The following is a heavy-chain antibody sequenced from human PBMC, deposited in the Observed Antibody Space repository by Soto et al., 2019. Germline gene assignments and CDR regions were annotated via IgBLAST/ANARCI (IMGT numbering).Heavy chain of an antibody. CDR2: INPSGGST. J-gene: IGHJ6*02. Sequence: QVPLVQSGAEVKKPGASVKVSCKASGYTFTSYYMHWVRQAPGQGLEWMGIINPSGGSTSYAQKFQGRVTMTRYTSTSTVYMELSSLRSEDRAVYYCARDHRYYDSSGYYARSYYYYGMDVWGQGTTVTVSS. CDR1: GYTFTSYY. D-gene: IGHD3-22*01. V-gene: IGHV1-46*01. CDR3: ARDHRYYDSSGYYARSYYYYGMDV.